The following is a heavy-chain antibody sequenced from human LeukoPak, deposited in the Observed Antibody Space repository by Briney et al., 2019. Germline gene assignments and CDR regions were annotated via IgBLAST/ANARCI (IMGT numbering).Heavy chain of an antibody. J-gene: IGHJ4*02. CDR2: ISSSSSYI. D-gene: IGHD2-21*02. CDR3: ARENCGGDCYGGGFDY. Sequence: GGSLRLSCAASGFTFSSYSMNWVRQAPGKGLEWVSSISSSSSYIYYADSVKGRFTISRDNAKNSLYLQMNSLRAEDTAVYYCARENCGGDCYGGGFDYWGQGTLVTVSS. CDR1: GFTFSSYS. V-gene: IGHV3-21*01.